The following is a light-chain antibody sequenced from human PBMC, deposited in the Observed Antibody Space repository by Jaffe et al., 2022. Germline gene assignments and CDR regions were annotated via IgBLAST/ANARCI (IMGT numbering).Light chain of an antibody. CDR2: NAS. CDR3: QQGSNWPRT. Sequence: EVVLTQSPVTLSLSPGERATFSCRASQRISTYFGWYQQKPGQAPRLLIYNASSRATGIPARFSGSVSATDFTLTISSLEPEDFAVYYCQQGSNWPRTFGQGTKVEIK. J-gene: IGKJ1*01. CDR1: QRISTY. V-gene: IGKV3-11*01.